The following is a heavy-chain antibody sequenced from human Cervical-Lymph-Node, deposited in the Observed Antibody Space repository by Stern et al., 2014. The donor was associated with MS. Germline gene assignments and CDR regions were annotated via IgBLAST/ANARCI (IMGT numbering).Heavy chain of an antibody. CDR3: ARGEGYLPFVVAGMDV. CDR1: GDHFTTYW. Sequence: VQLVQSGAEVKKPGEPLQISCKDSGDHFTTYWIAWVRQMPGKGLEWMGIIYPGDSDSRSSPSSQGQVSIAADKSPGTVYLHWSSLKASDTAMYYCARGEGYLPFVVAGMDVWGQGTTVTVSS. J-gene: IGHJ6*02. CDR2: IYPGDSDS. V-gene: IGHV5-51*01. D-gene: IGHD2-21*01.